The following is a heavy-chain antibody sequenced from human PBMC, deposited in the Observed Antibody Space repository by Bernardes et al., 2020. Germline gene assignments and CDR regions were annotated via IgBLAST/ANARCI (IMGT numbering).Heavy chain of an antibody. D-gene: IGHD6-19*01. V-gene: IGHV1-24*01. CDR3: ATAVAVAGCYYYYGMDV. CDR1: GYTLTELS. Sequence: ASVKASCKVSGYTLTELSMHWVRQAPGKGLEWMGGFDPEDGETIYAQKFQGRVTMTEDTSTDTAYMELSSLRSEDTAVYYCATAVAVAGCYYYYGMDVWGQGTTVTVSS. CDR2: FDPEDGET. J-gene: IGHJ6*02.